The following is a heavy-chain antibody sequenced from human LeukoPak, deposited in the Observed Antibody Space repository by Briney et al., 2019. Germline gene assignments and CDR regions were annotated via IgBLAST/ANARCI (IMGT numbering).Heavy chain of an antibody. CDR3: AKEVGGSWWHTNAFDI. CDR1: GFTFSSYG. D-gene: IGHD2-15*01. Sequence: PGGSLRLSCEASGFTFSSYGMHWVRQAPGKGLEWVAFIRYDGSNKYYADSVKGRFTISRDNSKNTLYLQMNSLRAEDTAVYYYAKEVGGSWWHTNAFDIWGQGTMVTVSS. V-gene: IGHV3-30*02. J-gene: IGHJ3*02. CDR2: IRYDGSNK.